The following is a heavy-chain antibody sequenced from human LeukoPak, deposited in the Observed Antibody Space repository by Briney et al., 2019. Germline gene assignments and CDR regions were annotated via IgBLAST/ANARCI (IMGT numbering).Heavy chain of an antibody. CDR3: ARDRGRNARRYYYYYYMDV. V-gene: IGHV3-21*01. J-gene: IGHJ6*03. CDR1: GFTFRSYS. D-gene: IGHD3-10*01. Sequence: PGGSLRLSCAASGFTFRSYSMNWVRQAPGKGLEWVSSISSSSAYIYYADSVKGRFTISRDNAKNSLYLQMNSLRAEDTAVYYCARDRGRNARRYYYYYYMDVWGKGTTVTVSS. CDR2: ISSSSAYI.